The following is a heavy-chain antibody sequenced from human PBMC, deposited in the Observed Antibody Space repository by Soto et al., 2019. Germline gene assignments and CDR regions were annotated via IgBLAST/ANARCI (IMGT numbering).Heavy chain of an antibody. Sequence: SETLSLTCTGSGGSISSYYCSWIRQPPWKGLEWIGYIYYSGSTNYNPSLKSRVTISVDTSKNQFSLKLSSVTAADTAVYYCAREAGGYDSWSGYYLGFDPFGQGTLVPVCS. CDR3: AREAGGYDSWSGYYLGFDP. V-gene: IGHV4-59*01. D-gene: IGHD3-3*01. J-gene: IGHJ5*02. CDR1: GGSISSYY. CDR2: IYYSGST.